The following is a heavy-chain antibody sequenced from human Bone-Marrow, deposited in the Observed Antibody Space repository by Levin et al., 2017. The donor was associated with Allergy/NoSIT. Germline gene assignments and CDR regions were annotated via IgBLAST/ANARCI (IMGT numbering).Heavy chain of an antibody. V-gene: IGHV3-13*05. CDR3: ARARPYGDYFPPNWYFDL. CDR2: IGTAGDP. J-gene: IGHJ2*01. D-gene: IGHD4-17*01. Sequence: GGSLRLSCAASGFTFSTYDMHWVRQATGKGLEWVSAIGTAGDPKFPGSVKGRFTISRENAKNSVYLQMNSLRAGDTAVYYCARARPYGDYFPPNWYFDLWGRGTLVTVSS. CDR1: GFTFSTYD.